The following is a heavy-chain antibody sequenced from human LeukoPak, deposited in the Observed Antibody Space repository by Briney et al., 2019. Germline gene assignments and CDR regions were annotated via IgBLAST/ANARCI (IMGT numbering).Heavy chain of an antibody. Sequence: PGGSLRLSCAASGFIFSTYSMGWVRQAPGKGLEWVSYISSSNIYYADSVKGRFTISRDNAKNSLYLQMNSLRAEDTAVYYCAREGGFDYWGQGTLVTVSS. CDR1: GFIFSTYS. D-gene: IGHD3-16*01. J-gene: IGHJ4*02. CDR3: AREGGFDY. V-gene: IGHV3-48*01. CDR2: ISSSNI.